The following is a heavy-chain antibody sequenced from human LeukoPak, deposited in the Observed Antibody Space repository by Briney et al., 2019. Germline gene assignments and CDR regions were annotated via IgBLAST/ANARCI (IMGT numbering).Heavy chain of an antibody. Sequence: GGSLRLSCVASGFTFSSYWMHWVRQAPGKGLEWVANIKQDGSEKYYVDSVKGRFTISRDNAKNSLFLEMNSLRAEDTAVYYCATKDGYNFDFWGQGTLVTVSS. CDR2: IKQDGSEK. CDR1: GFTFSSYW. V-gene: IGHV3-7*01. J-gene: IGHJ4*02. D-gene: IGHD5-24*01. CDR3: ATKDGYNFDF.